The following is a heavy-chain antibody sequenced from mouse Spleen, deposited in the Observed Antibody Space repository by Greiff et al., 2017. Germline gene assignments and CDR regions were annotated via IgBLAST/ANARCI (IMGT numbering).Heavy chain of an antibody. CDR1: GYTFTSYW. V-gene: IGHV1-53*01. CDR3: ARVDYGYVVFAY. J-gene: IGHJ3*01. Sequence: QVQLQQPGTELVKPGASVKLSCKASGYTFTSYWMHWVKQRPGQGLEWIGNINPSNGGTKYNEKFKSKATLTVDKSSSTAYMQLSSLTSEDSAVYYCARVDYGYVVFAYWGQGTLVTVSA. D-gene: IGHD1-2*01. CDR2: INPSNGGT.